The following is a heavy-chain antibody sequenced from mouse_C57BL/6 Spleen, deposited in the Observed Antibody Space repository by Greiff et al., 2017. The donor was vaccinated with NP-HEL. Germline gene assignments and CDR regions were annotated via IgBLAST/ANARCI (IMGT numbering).Heavy chain of an antibody. CDR1: GFTFSSYA. J-gene: IGHJ3*01. V-gene: IGHV5-4*01. Sequence: DVQLVESGGGLVKPGGSLKLSCAASGFTFSSYAMSWVRQTPEKRLEWVATISDGGSYTYYPDNVKGRFTISRDNAKNNLYLQMSHLKSEDTAMYYCARDHFEGFAYWGQGTLVTVSA. CDR3: ARDHFEGFAY. CDR2: ISDGGSYT.